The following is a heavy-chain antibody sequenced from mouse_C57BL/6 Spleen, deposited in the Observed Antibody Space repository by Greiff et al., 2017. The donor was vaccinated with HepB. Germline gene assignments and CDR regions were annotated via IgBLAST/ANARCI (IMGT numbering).Heavy chain of an antibody. V-gene: IGHV1-82*01. CDR1: GYAFSRSW. CDR2: IYPGDGDT. Sequence: VQLQQSGPELVKPGASVKISCKASGYAFSRSWMNWVKQRPGKGLEWIGRIYPGDGDTNYNGKFKGKATLTADKSSSTAYMQLSSLTSEDSAVYFCAREGYGNYVYYFDYWGQGTTLTVSS. J-gene: IGHJ2*01. D-gene: IGHD2-1*01. CDR3: AREGYGNYVYYFDY.